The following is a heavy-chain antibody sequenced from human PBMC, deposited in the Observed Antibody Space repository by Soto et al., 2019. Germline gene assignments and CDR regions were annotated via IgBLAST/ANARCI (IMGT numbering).Heavy chain of an antibody. D-gene: IGHD5-12*01. CDR2: ISSGGGNI. J-gene: IGHJ4*02. V-gene: IGHV3-48*03. CDR1: GFPFSSYE. CDR3: ARDRWLRYSGYDWHFDY. Sequence: EVQLVESGGVLEQPGESLRLSCAASGFPFSSYEMNWVRQAPGKGLEWVAYISSGGGNIYYAESVKGRFTISRDNAKNSVDLQMNSLRAEDTAVYYCARDRWLRYSGYDWHFDYWGQGTLATVSS.